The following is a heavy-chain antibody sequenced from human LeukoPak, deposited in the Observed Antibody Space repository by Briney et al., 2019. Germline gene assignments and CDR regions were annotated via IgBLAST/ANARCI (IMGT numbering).Heavy chain of an antibody. CDR1: GYTFSTYA. D-gene: IGHD2-2*01. J-gene: IGHJ4*02. CDR3: ARSYIVVVPAVYFDY. CDR2: INGGDGIT. V-gene: IGHV1-3*01. Sequence: ASVKVSCKTSGYTFSTYAIQWVRQAPGQRLEWMGWINGGDGITKFSQKFQGRVTITRDTSASSSYMELSSLRSEDTAVYYCARSYIVVVPAVYFDYWGQGTLVTVSS.